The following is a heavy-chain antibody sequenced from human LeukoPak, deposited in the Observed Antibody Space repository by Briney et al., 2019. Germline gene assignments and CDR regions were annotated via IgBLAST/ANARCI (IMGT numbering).Heavy chain of an antibody. D-gene: IGHD2-15*01. Sequence: PGGSLRLSCAASGFTFSAFGMHWVRQAPGKGLEWVAVISYDGSNKYYADSVKGRFTISRDNSKNTLYLQMNSLRAEDTAVYYCARDQWRYCSGGSCYVIDYWGQGTLVTVSS. CDR2: ISYDGSNK. V-gene: IGHV3-30*19. J-gene: IGHJ4*02. CDR3: ARDQWRYCSGGSCYVIDY. CDR1: GFTFSAFG.